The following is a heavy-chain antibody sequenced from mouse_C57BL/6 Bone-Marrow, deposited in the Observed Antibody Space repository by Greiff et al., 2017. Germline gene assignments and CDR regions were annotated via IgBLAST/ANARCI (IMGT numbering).Heavy chain of an antibody. V-gene: IGHV1-55*01. CDR3: ASDYYGSSSFDY. CDR2: IYPGSGST. Sequence: QVQLQQPGVELVKPGASVKMSCKASGYTFTSYWITWVKQRPGQGLEWIGDIYPGSGSTNYNEKFKSKATLTVDTSSSTAYMQLSSLTSEDSAVYYCASDYYGSSSFDYWGQGTTLTVSS. J-gene: IGHJ2*01. CDR1: GYTFTSYW. D-gene: IGHD1-1*01.